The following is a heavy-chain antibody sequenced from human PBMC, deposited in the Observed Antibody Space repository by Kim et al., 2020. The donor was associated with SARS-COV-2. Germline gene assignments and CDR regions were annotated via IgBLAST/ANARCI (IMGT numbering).Heavy chain of an antibody. D-gene: IGHD3-22*01. CDR2: INPISGDT. CDR3: ARDLKKTHYYDTASAYPDS. J-gene: IGHJ4*02. CDR1: GYTFTDYY. V-gene: IGHV1-2*02. Sequence: ASVKVSCKTSGYTFTDYYIHWVRQAPGQGLEWMGWINPISGDTNYAQKFQDRVTMTRDMSINTAYMELSGLRSDDTAVFYCARDLKKTHYYDTASAYPDSWGQGTLDTVSS.